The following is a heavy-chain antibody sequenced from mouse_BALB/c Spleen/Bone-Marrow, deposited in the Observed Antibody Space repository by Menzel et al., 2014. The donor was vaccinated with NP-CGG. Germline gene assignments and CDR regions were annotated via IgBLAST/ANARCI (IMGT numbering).Heavy chain of an antibody. J-gene: IGHJ2*01. Sequence: EVKLVESGGGLVQPGGSRKLSCAASGFTFSSFGMHWVRQAPEKGLEWIAYISSDSGAIFYADTVKGRFTISRDNPKNTLFPQMTSLRSEDAAIYFCTRGGNWEDFDYWGQGTTLTVSS. CDR1: GFTFSSFG. D-gene: IGHD4-1*01. CDR2: ISSDSGAI. CDR3: TRGGNWEDFDY. V-gene: IGHV5-17*02.